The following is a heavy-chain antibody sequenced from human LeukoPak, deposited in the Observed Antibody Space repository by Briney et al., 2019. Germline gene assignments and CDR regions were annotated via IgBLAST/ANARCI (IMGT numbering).Heavy chain of an antibody. CDR2: INQDGSET. V-gene: IGHV3-7*04. D-gene: IGHD3-22*01. CDR3: VGGSGWLPDY. CDR1: GLTFSRYW. Sequence: GGSLRLSCAASGLTFSRYWMNWVRQAPGKGLEWVAIINQDGSETFSLDSVKGRFTISRDNAKNSVYLQLNSLRAEDTAVHYCVGGSGWLPDYWGQGTLVTVSS. J-gene: IGHJ4*02.